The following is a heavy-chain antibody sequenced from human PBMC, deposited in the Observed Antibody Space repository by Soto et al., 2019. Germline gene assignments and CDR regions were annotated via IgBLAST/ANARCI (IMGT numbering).Heavy chain of an antibody. J-gene: IGHJ4*02. CDR3: ARGTVSSDFDY. D-gene: IGHD4-17*01. CDR2: IYPGDSDT. Sequence: ESVKISCKGSGYSFTNYWIGWVRQMPGEGLEWMGIIYPGDSDTRYSPSFQGQVTISADKSISTAYLQWSSLKASDTAMYYCARGTVSSDFDYWGQGTLVTVSS. CDR1: GYSFTNYW. V-gene: IGHV5-51*01.